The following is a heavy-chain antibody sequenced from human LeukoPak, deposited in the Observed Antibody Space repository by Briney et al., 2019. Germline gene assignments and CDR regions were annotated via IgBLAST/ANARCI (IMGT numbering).Heavy chain of an antibody. Sequence: ASVKVSCKASGYTFTGYYMHWVRQAPGQGLEWMGRNNPNSGGTNYAQKFQGRVTMTRDTSISTAYMELSRLRSDDTAVYYCARGYCSGGSCYSYVYNYYYYMDVWGKGTTVTVSS. J-gene: IGHJ6*03. CDR3: ARGYCSGGSCYSYVYNYYYYMDV. CDR2: NNPNSGGT. V-gene: IGHV1-2*06. CDR1: GYTFTGYY. D-gene: IGHD2-15*01.